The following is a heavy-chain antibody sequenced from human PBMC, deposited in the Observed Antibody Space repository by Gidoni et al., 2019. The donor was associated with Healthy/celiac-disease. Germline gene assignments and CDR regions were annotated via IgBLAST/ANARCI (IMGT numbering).Heavy chain of an antibody. CDR2: INHSGST. V-gene: IGHV4-34*01. D-gene: IGHD6-6*01. J-gene: IGHJ5*02. Sequence: QVQLQQWGAGLLKPSETLSLTCAVYGGSFSGYYWSWIRQPPGKGLEWIGEINHSGSTNYNPSLKSRVTISVDTSKNQFSLKLSSVTAADTAVYYCARRGSRSSSDWFDPWGQGTLVTVSS. CDR1: GGSFSGYY. CDR3: ARRGSRSSSDWFDP.